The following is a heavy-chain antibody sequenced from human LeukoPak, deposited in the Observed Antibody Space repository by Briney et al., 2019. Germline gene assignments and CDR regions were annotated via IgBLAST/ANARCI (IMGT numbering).Heavy chain of an antibody. J-gene: IGHJ4*02. D-gene: IGHD4-17*01. Sequence: SETLSLTCTVSGDSISGYYWTWMRQPPGKGLEWIGYIYSSGSTKYNPSLVSRLSISIDTSKNQFSLKLSSVTAADTAVYFCARLRNYCDYWGQGTLVTVSS. V-gene: IGHV4-59*01. CDR3: ARLRNYCDY. CDR1: GDSISGYY. CDR2: IYSSGST.